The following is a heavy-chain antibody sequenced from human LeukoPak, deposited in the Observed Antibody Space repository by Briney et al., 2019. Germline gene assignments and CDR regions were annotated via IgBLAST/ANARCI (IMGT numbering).Heavy chain of an antibody. Sequence: GRSLRLSCAASGFTFDDYAMHWVRQAPGKGLEWVSGISYNSNTIAYADSVKGRFTISRDNAKNSLYLQMNSLRAEDTALYYCAKDYCGGDCYSGWYFDLWGRGTLVTVSS. CDR2: ISYNSNTI. V-gene: IGHV3-9*01. J-gene: IGHJ2*01. CDR3: AKDYCGGDCYSGWYFDL. CDR1: GFTFDDYA. D-gene: IGHD2-21*02.